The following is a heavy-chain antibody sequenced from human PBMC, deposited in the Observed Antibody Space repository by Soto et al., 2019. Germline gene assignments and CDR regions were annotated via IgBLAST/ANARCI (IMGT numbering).Heavy chain of an antibody. CDR1: GGSFRGYY. D-gene: IGHD2-2*02. Sequence: SETLSLTSAVYGGSFRGYYRSWIRQPPGKGLEWIGEINHSGSTNYNPSLKSRVTISVDTSKNQFSLKLSSVTAADLALYYCARIGCSIASCDKRSKDVWGQGTTVTVSS. J-gene: IGHJ6*02. CDR3: ARIGCSIASCDKRSKDV. CDR2: INHSGST. V-gene: IGHV4-34*01.